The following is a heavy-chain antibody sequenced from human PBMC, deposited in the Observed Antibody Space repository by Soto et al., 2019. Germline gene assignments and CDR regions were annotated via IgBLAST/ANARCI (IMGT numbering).Heavy chain of an antibody. CDR2: IYYSGST. J-gene: IGHJ6*03. CDR1: GGSISSGGYY. CDR3: ARGSGYDILTGYSSYYYYYMDV. Sequence: SETLSLTCTVSGGSISSGGYYWSWIRQHPGKGLEWIGYIYYSGSTYYNPSLKSRVTISVDTSKNQFSLKLSSVTAADTAVYYCARGSGYDILTGYSSYYYYYMDVWGKGPRSPSP. D-gene: IGHD3-9*01. V-gene: IGHV4-31*03.